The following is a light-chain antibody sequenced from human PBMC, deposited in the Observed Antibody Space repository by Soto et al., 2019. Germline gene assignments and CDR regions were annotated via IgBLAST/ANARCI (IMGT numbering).Light chain of an antibody. CDR2: GAS. CDR1: QSVSSN. V-gene: IGKV3-15*01. J-gene: IGKJ2*01. Sequence: EIVMTQSPATLSVSPGERATLSCRASQSVSSNLAWYQQKPGQAPRLLIYGASTRATGIPARFSGRGSGTEFTLTISSMQSEDFEVYYCQQYNNWPPYTFGQGTKLEIK. CDR3: QQYNNWPPYT.